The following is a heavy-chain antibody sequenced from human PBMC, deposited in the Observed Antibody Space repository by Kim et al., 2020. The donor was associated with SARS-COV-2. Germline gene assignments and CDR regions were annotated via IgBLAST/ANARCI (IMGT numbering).Heavy chain of an antibody. CDR2: IYYSGST. CDR1: GGSISSSSYY. D-gene: IGHD3-3*01. Sequence: SETLSLTCTVSGGSISSSSYYWGWIRQPPGKGLEWIGSIYYSGSTYYNPSLKSRVTISVDTSKNQFSLKLSSVTAADTAVYYCARLQLRRITMFGVVEKENWFDPWGQGTLVTVSS. CDR3: ARLQLRRITMFGVVEKENWFDP. V-gene: IGHV4-39*01. J-gene: IGHJ5*02.